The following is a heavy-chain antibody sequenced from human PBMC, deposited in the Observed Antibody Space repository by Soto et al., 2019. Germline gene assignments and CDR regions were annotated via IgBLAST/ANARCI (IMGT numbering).Heavy chain of an antibody. V-gene: IGHV5-51*01. CDR2: IYPGDSET. J-gene: IGHJ6*02. D-gene: IGHD2-15*01. Sequence: GESLKISCKGSGYSFTTHWIVWVRQMPGKGLEWVGIIYPGDSETRYSPSFQGQVSISADQSTSTAYLQWSSLKASDSAIYYCARHGEGYCSGGSCLYYGMDVWGQGTKVTVSS. CDR1: GYSFTTHW. CDR3: ARHGEGYCSGGSCLYYGMDV.